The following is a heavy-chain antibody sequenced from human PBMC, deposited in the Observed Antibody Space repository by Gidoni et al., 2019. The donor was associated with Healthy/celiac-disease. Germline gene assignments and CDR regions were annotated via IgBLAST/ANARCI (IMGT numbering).Heavy chain of an antibody. J-gene: IGHJ5*02. CDR3: ARRLEWLDKGRNWFDP. D-gene: IGHD3-3*01. CDR2: IIPILGIA. Sequence: QVQLVQSGAELTKPGSSVTFSCKAYVGTFSSYAISWVRQAPGHGLEWMGRIIPILGIANYAQKFQGRVTITADKSTRTDYRELSSLRYEEKAVYYCARRLEWLDKGRNWFDPLGQGTLVTVSS. V-gene: IGHV1-69*04. CDR1: VGTFSSYA.